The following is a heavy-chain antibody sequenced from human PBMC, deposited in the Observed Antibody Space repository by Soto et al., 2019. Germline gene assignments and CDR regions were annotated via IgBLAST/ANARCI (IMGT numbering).Heavy chain of an antibody. J-gene: IGHJ6*04. V-gene: IGHV3-23*01. CDR2: ISSRGDST. CDR3: PVGIYYYGWDG. CDR1: GFTFSAYA. Sequence: EVQLLESGGGLVQPGGSLRLSCAASGFTFSAYAMIWVRQAPGKGLEWVSTISSRGDSTYYADSVKGRFAISRENTNNTVYLQMNNLRAEDTTRYYCPVGIYYYGWDGWGKGTTVTVSS. D-gene: IGHD1-20*01.